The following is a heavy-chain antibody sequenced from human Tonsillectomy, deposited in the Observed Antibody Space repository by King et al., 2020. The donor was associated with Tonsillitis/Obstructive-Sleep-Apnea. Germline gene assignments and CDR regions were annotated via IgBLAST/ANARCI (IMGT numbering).Heavy chain of an antibody. CDR1: GYTFTTYA. CDR2: INTNTGNP. J-gene: IGHJ5*02. V-gene: IGHV7-4-1*02. CDR3: ARVALGNNWFGP. Sequence: QLVQSGSELKKPGASVKVSCKASGYTFTTYAVTWVRQAPGQGLEWLGWINTNTGNPIYAQGFTGRFVFSLDPPVSTGYLEISSLKAEDTAVYYCARVALGNNWFGPWGQGTLVTVSS. D-gene: IGHD1-14*01.